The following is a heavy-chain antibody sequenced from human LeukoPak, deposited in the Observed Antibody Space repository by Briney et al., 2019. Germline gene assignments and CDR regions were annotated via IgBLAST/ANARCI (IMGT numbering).Heavy chain of an antibody. J-gene: IGHJ4*02. CDR3: ARGIVGATTYPY. D-gene: IGHD1-26*01. V-gene: IGHV4-34*01. CDR2: INHSGST. CDR1: GGSFSGYY. Sequence: PSETLSLTCAVYGGSFSGYYWSWIRQPPGKGLEWIGEINHSGSTNYNPSLKSRVTVSVDTSKNQFSLKLSSVTAADTAVYYCARGIVGATTYPYWGQGTLVTVSS.